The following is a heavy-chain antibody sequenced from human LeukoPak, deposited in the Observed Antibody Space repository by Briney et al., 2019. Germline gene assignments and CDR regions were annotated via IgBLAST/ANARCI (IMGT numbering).Heavy chain of an antibody. D-gene: IGHD3-10*01. Sequence: SVKVSCKASGGTFSSYAISWVRQAPGQGLEWMGGIIPIFGTANYAQKFQGRVTITADESTSTAYMELSSLRSEDTAVYYCARGASHYYGSGSYYNSIFFDYWGQGTLVTVSS. CDR3: ARGASHYYGSGSYYNSIFFDY. J-gene: IGHJ4*02. CDR1: GGTFSSYA. V-gene: IGHV1-69*13. CDR2: IIPIFGTA.